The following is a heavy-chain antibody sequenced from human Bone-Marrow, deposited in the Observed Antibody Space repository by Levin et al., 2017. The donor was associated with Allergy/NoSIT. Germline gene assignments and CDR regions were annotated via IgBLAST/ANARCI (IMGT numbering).Heavy chain of an antibody. D-gene: IGHD6-19*01. CDR1: GFTFDIYG. CDR3: ARGPRQGEASGWYPNS. V-gene: IGHV3-33*01. Sequence: GESLKISCAASGFTFDIYGMHWVRQAPGGGLEWVALIWFDGTDKYYADSVEGRFTISRDNSDNTLYLQMNSLTVDDTAVYFCARGPRQGEASGWYPNSWGQGTLVTVSS. J-gene: IGHJ4*02. CDR2: IWFDGTDK.